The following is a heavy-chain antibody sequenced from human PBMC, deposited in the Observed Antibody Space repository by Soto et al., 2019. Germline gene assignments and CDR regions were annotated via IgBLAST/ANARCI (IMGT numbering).Heavy chain of an antibody. Sequence: SETLSLTCTVSGASISSYYWTWIRQPPGMGLEWIGHIYYSGSTTSGSTDYNASLKSRVTISLDTSKNHFSLKLSSVTAADTAVYYCARGYYDFWSGYYSYNWFDPWGQGTLVTVSS. D-gene: IGHD3-3*01. J-gene: IGHJ5*02. CDR2: IYYSGST. CDR3: ARGYYDFWSGYYSYNWFDP. CDR1: GASISSYY. V-gene: IGHV4-59*01.